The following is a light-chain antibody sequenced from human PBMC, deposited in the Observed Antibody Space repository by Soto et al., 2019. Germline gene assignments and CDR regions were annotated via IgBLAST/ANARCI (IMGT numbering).Light chain of an antibody. J-gene: IGKJ1*01. CDR3: QQYNSYPWT. CDR2: DAS. Sequence: DSQMTQSPSTLSASVGDGVTMTCRASQSISNRLAWYQQKPGEAPKYLIYDASTLDSGAPSRFSGSGSGTEFTLSISSLQPDDFATYYCQQYNSYPWTFGQGTKVDIK. V-gene: IGKV1-5*01. CDR1: QSISNR.